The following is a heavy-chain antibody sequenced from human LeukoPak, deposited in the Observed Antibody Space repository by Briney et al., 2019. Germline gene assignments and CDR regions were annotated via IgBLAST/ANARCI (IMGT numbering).Heavy chain of an antibody. CDR2: ISSSRTYI. CDR3: ARDGPSYFDY. Sequence: PGGSLRLSCAASGFTFSGYRIHWVRQAPGKGLEWVSSISSSRTYIHYADSVKGRFTISRDNAKNSLYLQMNSLRVEDTAVYYCARDGPSYFDYWGQGTLVTVSS. J-gene: IGHJ4*02. V-gene: IGHV3-21*01. CDR1: GFTFSGYR.